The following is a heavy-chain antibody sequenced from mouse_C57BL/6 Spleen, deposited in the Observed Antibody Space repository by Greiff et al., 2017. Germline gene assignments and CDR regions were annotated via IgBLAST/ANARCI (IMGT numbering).Heavy chain of an antibody. CDR2: INPSNGGT. V-gene: IGHV1-53*01. CDR3: ARPPSQYLAWFAY. D-gene: IGHD5-1*01. CDR1: GYTFTSYW. Sequence: QVQLQQSGTELVKPGASVKLSCKASGYTFTSYWMHWVKPRPGQGLAWIGNINPSNGGTNYNEKFKSKATLTVDKSSSTAYMQLSSLTSEDSAVYYCARPPSQYLAWFAYWGQGTLVTVSA. J-gene: IGHJ3*01.